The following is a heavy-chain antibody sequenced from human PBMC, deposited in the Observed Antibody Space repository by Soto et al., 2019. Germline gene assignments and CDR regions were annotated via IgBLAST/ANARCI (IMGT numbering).Heavy chain of an antibody. Sequence: EVQLVESGGGLVKPGGSLRLSCAASGFSFTSYSMNWVRQAPGKGLEWVASIISTPSYIYYADSMKGRVTVSSDNAKNSEYLERNMLSEEDTAVYYGAGEYEGSGSTFDYWGQGTQVTVSS. CDR1: GFSFTSYS. CDR3: AGEYEGSGSTFDY. D-gene: IGHD6-25*01. J-gene: IGHJ4*02. CDR2: IISTPSYI. V-gene: IGHV3-21*01.